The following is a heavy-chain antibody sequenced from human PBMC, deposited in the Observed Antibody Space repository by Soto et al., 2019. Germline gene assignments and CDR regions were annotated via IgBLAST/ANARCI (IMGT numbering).Heavy chain of an antibody. Sequence: GGSLRLSCAASGFTFSSYAMSWVRQAPGKGLEWVSAISGSGGSTYYADSVKGRFTISRDNSKNTLYLQMNILRAEDTAVYYGAKYLKMTTRQPKSFDIWGQGTMVTVSS. D-gene: IGHD4-17*01. CDR1: GFTFSSYA. CDR2: ISGSGGST. V-gene: IGHV3-23*01. CDR3: AKYLKMTTRQPKSFDI. J-gene: IGHJ3*02.